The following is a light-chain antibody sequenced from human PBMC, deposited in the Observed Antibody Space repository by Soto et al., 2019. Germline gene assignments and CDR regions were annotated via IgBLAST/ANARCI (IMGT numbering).Light chain of an antibody. CDR1: SSNIGAGFD. J-gene: IGLJ1*01. CDR2: ANS. V-gene: IGLV1-40*01. Sequence: QSVLTQPPSVSGAPGQRVTISCTGSSSNIGAGFDVHWYQQFPGTAPKLLIYANSNRPSGVPDRFFGSKSGTSASLAIPGLQAEDEADYYCQSYDSSLRGFVFGNGTKVTVL. CDR3: QSYDSSLRGFV.